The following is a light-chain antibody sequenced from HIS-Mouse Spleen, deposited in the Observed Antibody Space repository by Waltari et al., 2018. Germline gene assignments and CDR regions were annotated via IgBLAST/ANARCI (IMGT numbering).Light chain of an antibody. J-gene: IGLJ1*01. CDR3: QVWDSSSDHPYV. CDR1: ALPTQY. Sequence: SYELTQPPSVSVSPGQTARITCSGDALPTQYAYWYQQKPGQAPVLVVYDDSDRPSGSPERFSGSNAGNTATLTISRVEAGDEADYYCQVWDSSSDHPYVFGTGTKVTVL. CDR2: DDS. V-gene: IGLV3-21*02.